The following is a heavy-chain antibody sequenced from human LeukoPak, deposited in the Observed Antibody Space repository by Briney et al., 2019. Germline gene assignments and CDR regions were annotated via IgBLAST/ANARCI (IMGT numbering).Heavy chain of an antibody. CDR1: GYTFTGYY. J-gene: IGHJ4*02. D-gene: IGHD3-10*01. Sequence: ASVKVSCKASGYTFTGYYVHWVRQAPGQGLEWMGWINPNSGGTNYAQKFQGRVTMTRDTSISTAYMELSRLRSDDTAVYYCARAEYYYGSGRFRPGYWGQGTLVTVSS. CDR2: INPNSGGT. V-gene: IGHV1-2*02. CDR3: ARAEYYYGSGRFRPGY.